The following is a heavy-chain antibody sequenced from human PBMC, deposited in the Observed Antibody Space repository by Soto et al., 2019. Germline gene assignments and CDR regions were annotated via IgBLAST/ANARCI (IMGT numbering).Heavy chain of an antibody. D-gene: IGHD3-16*02. V-gene: IGHV4-30-4*01. J-gene: IGHJ3*02. CDR1: GGSISSDNYF. CDR3: ASEVIPAATFGSDAFDI. Sequence: QVQLQESGPGLVKPSQTLTLTCSVSGGSISSDNYFWSWIRQPPGKGLEWIGYIYYSGSAHYNPSLKSRFTISGDTSKNQFSLDLFSVTDADTAMYYCASEVIPAATFGSDAFDIWGQGKMVTVSS. CDR2: IYYSGSA.